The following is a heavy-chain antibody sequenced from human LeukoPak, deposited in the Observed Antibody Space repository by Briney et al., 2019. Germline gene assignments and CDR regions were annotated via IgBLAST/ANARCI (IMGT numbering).Heavy chain of an antibody. V-gene: IGHV3-48*01. CDR2: ISSSSSTI. J-gene: IGHJ3*01. Sequence: GRSLSLSCAASGFTFSSYTMNWVRQAPGKGLEWVSKISSSSSTIYYADSVKGRFTISRDNAKNSLYLQMNSLRAEDTAVYYCARYSPQALAILHAFDLWGHGTMVTVSS. CDR1: GFTFSSYT. D-gene: IGHD2-21*01. CDR3: ARYSPQALAILHAFDL.